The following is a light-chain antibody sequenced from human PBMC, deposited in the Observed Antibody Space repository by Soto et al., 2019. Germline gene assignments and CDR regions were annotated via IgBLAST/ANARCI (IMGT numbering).Light chain of an antibody. CDR2: EGN. J-gene: IGLJ1*01. CDR1: SSDVESYKL. CDR3: CSYAGSTTFYV. Sequence: QSVLTQPASVSESPGQSITIYCTGTSSDVESYKLVSWYQQHPDKAPKLIIYEGNKRPSGVSNRFSGSKSGNTASLTISGLQAEDDADYYCCSYAGSTTFYVFGTGTKVTVL. V-gene: IGLV2-23*01.